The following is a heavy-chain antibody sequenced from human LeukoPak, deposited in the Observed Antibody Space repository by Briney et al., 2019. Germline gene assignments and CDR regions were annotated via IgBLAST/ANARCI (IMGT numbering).Heavy chain of an antibody. D-gene: IGHD3-9*01. CDR3: ARVSFGFLTGYYFDY. Sequence: SETLSLTCTVSGGSISSGDYYWSWIRQPPGKGLEWIGYIYYSGSTYYNPSLKSRVTISVDTSKNQFSLKLSSVTAADTAVYYCARVSFGFLTGYYFDYWGQGTLVTVSS. V-gene: IGHV4-30-4*08. CDR2: IYYSGST. J-gene: IGHJ4*02. CDR1: GGSISSGDYY.